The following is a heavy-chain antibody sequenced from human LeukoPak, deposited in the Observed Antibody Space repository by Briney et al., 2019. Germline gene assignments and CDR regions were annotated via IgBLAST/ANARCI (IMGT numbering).Heavy chain of an antibody. Sequence: SETLSLTCSVSGASISSYYWNWIRQSAGKGLDWVGRIYAGGSTNYNPSLKSRVTISMDKSKNQFSLNLKSVTAADTAIYYCARDFYGDDGHHPFDYWGQGVLVTVSS. CDR3: ARDFYGDDGHHPFDY. V-gene: IGHV4-4*07. J-gene: IGHJ4*02. D-gene: IGHD2/OR15-2a*01. CDR2: IYAGGST. CDR1: GASISSYY.